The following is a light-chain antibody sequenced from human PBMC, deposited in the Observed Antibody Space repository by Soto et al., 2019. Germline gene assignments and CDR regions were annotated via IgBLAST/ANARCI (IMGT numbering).Light chain of an antibody. CDR2: AAS. Sequence: DIQLTQSPSSLSTSVGDRVTITCRASQSIRNNLNWYQQKPRGAPKLLISAASSLRGGVPLRFSGSGSGTDFTLTISSLQPEDFATYYCQQSYSTPYTFGQGTSLEIK. CDR3: QQSYSTPYT. CDR1: QSIRNN. V-gene: IGKV1-39*01. J-gene: IGKJ2*01.